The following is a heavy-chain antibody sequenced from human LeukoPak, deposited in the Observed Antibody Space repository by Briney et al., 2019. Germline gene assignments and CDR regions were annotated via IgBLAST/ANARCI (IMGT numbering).Heavy chain of an antibody. CDR3: AKTRPLDSSSWSHGDY. V-gene: IGHV3-7*03. CDR2: IKQDGSEK. D-gene: IGHD6-13*01. CDR1: GFTFSNYA. J-gene: IGHJ4*02. Sequence: TGGSLRLSWAASGFTFSNYAMHWVRQAPGKGLEWVANIKQDGSEKYYVDSVKGRFTISRDNAKNSLYLQMNSLRAEDTAVYYCAKTRPLDSSSWSHGDYWGQGTLVTVSS.